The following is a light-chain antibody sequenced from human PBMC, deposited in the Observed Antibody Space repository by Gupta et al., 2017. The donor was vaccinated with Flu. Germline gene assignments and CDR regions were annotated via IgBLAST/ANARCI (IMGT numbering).Light chain of an antibody. Sequence: SSELTQDPAVSVALGQTVRITCQGDRLRNSYASRYQQKPGQAPVLLIYAKNIRPSGIPDRVSGSSSGNTASLTITGAQAEDEADYYCNSRDSTDNHQAVFGGGTKLTVL. CDR2: AKN. V-gene: IGLV3-19*01. J-gene: IGLJ2*01. CDR1: RLRNSY. CDR3: NSRDSTDNHQAV.